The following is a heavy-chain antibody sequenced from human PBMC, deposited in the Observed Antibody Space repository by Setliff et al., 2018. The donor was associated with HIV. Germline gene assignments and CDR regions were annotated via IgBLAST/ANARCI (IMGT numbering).Heavy chain of an antibody. CDR2: INYSNGDT. J-gene: IGHJ1*01. Sequence: ASVKVSCKTSGYLFSGYYLHWLRRAPGQGLEWMGWINYSNGDTKSAERFQGRVTMSRDSSTSTLYMDLKSLTSDDTAVCYCALANIVSTARWNHWGRGTLVTVS. CDR1: GYLFSGYY. V-gene: IGHV1-2*02. CDR3: ALANIVSTARWNH. D-gene: IGHD1-1*01.